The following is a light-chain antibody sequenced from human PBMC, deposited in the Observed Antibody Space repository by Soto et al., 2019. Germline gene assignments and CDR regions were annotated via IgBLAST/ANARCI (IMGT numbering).Light chain of an antibody. CDR3: CSYAGNTVYV. V-gene: IGLV2-23*01. J-gene: IGLJ1*01. Sequence: QSALTQPASVSGSPGQSITISCTGTSSDVGNYNLVSWYQQHPGKAPKLMIYEGSKRPSGVSNRFSGSKSGNTASLTISGLQAEDEADYYCCSYAGNTVYVFGTGTKVTVL. CDR2: EGS. CDR1: SSDVGNYNL.